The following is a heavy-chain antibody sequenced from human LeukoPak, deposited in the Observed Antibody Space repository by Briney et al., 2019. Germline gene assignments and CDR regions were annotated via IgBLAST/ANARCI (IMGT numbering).Heavy chain of an antibody. Sequence: GGSLRLSCAASGFTFSNYAMHWVRQAPGKGLEWVTIISYDGTIKDYADSVKGRFTISRDDSQNTQFLQMNSLRVEDTAVYYCARVREAYCSSTGCRTFDYWGQGTLVTVSS. CDR3: ARVREAYCSSTGCRTFDY. CDR2: ISYDGTIK. V-gene: IGHV3-30-3*01. J-gene: IGHJ4*02. CDR1: GFTFSNYA. D-gene: IGHD2-2*01.